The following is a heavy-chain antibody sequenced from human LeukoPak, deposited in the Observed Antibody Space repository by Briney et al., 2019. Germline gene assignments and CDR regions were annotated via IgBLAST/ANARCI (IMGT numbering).Heavy chain of an antibody. Sequence: GRSLRLSCAASGFTFSSYGIHWVRQAPGKGLEWVAIISYDGRNKYYADSVKGRFTISRDNSKNTLYLQMNSLRAEDTAVYYCAKDGVGGYFDYWGQGNLVTVSS. D-gene: IGHD3-16*01. CDR2: ISYDGRNK. CDR3: AKDGVGGYFDY. V-gene: IGHV3-30*18. J-gene: IGHJ4*02. CDR1: GFTFSSYG.